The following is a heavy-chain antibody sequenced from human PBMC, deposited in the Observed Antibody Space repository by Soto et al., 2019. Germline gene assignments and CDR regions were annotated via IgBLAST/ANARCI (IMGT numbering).Heavy chain of an antibody. V-gene: IGHV3-30*18. Sequence: PGGSLRLSWGGSGFTLSKCGMHWVRQAPGKGLEWVAGISYDGRSESYVDSVRGRFTLSRDNYKNTLSLQMISLRPEDTGVYYCEKDLYVVMVLSHTTALDVWGQCTTVSVS. J-gene: IGHJ6*02. D-gene: IGHD2-15*01. CDR3: EKDLYVVMVLSHTTALDV. CDR2: ISYDGRSE. CDR1: GFTLSKCG.